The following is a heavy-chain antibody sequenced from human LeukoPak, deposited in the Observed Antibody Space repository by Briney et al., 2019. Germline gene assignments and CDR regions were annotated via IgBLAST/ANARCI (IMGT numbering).Heavy chain of an antibody. CDR3: AKAASSSWPSYQYGMDV. D-gene: IGHD6-13*01. CDR2: ITGSGKNT. Sequence: PGGSLRLSCAASGFTFSNFWMSWVRQAPGKGLEWVSVITGSGKNTYYADSVKGRFTISKDNSKNTVYLQMNDLRVDDTAVYYCAKAASSSWPSYQYGMDVWGQGTTVTVSS. J-gene: IGHJ6*02. V-gene: IGHV3-23*01. CDR1: GFTFSNFW.